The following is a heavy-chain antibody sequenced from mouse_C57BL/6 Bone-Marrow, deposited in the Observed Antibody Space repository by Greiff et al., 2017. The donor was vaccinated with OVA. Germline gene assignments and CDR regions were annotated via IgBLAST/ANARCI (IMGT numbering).Heavy chain of an antibody. V-gene: IGHV1-53*01. J-gene: IGHJ3*01. CDR3: ARKEEGY. CDR2: INTRNGGT. Sequence: QVQLQQPGTELVKPGASVKLSCKASGYPFTSYWMHWVKQRPGQGLEWIGIINTRNGGTNYNEKFKSKATLPVDKSSSTAYMQLSCLASADSAVYYCARKEEGYWGQGTLVTVSA. CDR1: GYPFTSYW.